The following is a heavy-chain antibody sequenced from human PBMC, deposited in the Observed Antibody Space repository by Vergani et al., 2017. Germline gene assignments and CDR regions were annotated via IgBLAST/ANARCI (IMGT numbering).Heavy chain of an antibody. D-gene: IGHD3-10*01. V-gene: IGHV3-9*01. CDR1: GFTFDDYA. Sequence: EVQLVESGGGLVQPGRSLRLSCAASGFTFDDYAMHWVRQAPGKGLEWVSGISWNSGSIGYADSVKGRFTISRDNAKNSLYLQMNSLRAEDTAVYYCAKETMVRGVVDYWGQGTLVTVSS. CDR2: ISWNSGSI. CDR3: AKETMVRGVVDY. J-gene: IGHJ4*02.